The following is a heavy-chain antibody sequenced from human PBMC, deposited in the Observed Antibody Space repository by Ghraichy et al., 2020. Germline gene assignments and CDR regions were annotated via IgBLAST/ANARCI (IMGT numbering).Heavy chain of an antibody. V-gene: IGHV3-66*02. Sequence: LSLTCASSVFSVRNNQISLVRQAPGKGLEWVSVVYIGGTTNHADSVKGRFTISRANSKNMLYLQMNSLRAEDTAVFYCARGAYGSLDYWGQGTLVTVSS. D-gene: IGHD1-26*01. CDR3: ARGAYGSLDY. CDR2: VYIGGTT. J-gene: IGHJ4*02. CDR1: VFSVRNNQ.